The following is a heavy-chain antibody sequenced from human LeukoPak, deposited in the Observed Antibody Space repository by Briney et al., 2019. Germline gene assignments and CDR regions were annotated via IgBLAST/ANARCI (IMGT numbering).Heavy chain of an antibody. CDR1: GFTFSSYA. CDR2: ISGSGDST. J-gene: IGHJ4*02. D-gene: IGHD3-3*01. V-gene: IGHV3-23*01. CDR3: ARDPPPFGVVTDFDY. Sequence: GGSLRLSCAASGFTFSSYAMSWVRQAPGRGLECVSAISGSGDSTYYADPVKGRFTISRDNAKNSLYLQMNSLRAEDTAVYYCARDPPPFGVVTDFDYWGQGTLVTVSS.